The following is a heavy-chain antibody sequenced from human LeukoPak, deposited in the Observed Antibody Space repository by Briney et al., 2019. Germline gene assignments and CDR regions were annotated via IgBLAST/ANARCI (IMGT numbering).Heavy chain of an antibody. CDR1: GYTFTSYG. Sequence: ASVTVSCTASGYTFTSYGISWVRQAPGQGLEWMGWISAYNGNTNYAQKLQGRVTMTTDTSTSTAYMELRSLRSDDTAVYYCARVVGGYYYDSSGGGFFDYWGQGTLVTGSS. V-gene: IGHV1-18*01. CDR2: ISAYNGNT. D-gene: IGHD3-22*01. CDR3: ARVVGGYYYDSSGGGFFDY. J-gene: IGHJ4*02.